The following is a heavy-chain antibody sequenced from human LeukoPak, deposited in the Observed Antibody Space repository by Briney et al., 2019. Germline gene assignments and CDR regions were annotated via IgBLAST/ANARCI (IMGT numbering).Heavy chain of an antibody. Sequence: GGSLRLSCAASGFTFDDYGMSWVRQAPGKGLEWVSGINWNGGSTGYADSVKGRFTISRDNAKNSLYLQMNSLRAEDTALYYWGRAKALYRGFDYGGKGPLVPVSS. V-gene: IGHV3-20*04. D-gene: IGHD3-16*01. CDR2: INWNGGST. CDR1: GFTFDDYG. CDR3: GRAKALYRGFDY. J-gene: IGHJ4*02.